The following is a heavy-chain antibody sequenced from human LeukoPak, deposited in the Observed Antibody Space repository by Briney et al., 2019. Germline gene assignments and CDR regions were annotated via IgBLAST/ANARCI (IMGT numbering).Heavy chain of an antibody. V-gene: IGHV3-23*01. J-gene: IGHJ4*02. Sequence: GGSLRLSCAASGFTFSSYAMSWVRQAPGKGLEWVSAIGGSGATTHYVDSVKGRFTISRDNSKNTLYLQINSLIAEDTAVYYCASSRWLRHFDYWGQGTLVTVSS. CDR1: GFTFSSYA. CDR2: IGGSGATT. D-gene: IGHD5-12*01. CDR3: ASSRWLRHFDY.